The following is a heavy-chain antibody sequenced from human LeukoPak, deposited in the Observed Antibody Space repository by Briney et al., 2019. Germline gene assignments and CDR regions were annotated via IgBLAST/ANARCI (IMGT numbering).Heavy chain of an antibody. D-gene: IGHD6-19*01. CDR1: GFTYGVYA. CDR2: IRSRAYGGTT. V-gene: IGHV3-49*03. CDR3: TRERIAVAAPHDAFNI. Sequence: GVPLRLFCTVSGFTYGVYAMSWLRQAPGEGLEWVGFIRSRAYGGTTEYAASVKGRFTISRDDSKSIAYLQMNSLKTEDTAVYYCTRERIAVAAPHDAFNIWGQGTMVTVSS. J-gene: IGHJ3*02.